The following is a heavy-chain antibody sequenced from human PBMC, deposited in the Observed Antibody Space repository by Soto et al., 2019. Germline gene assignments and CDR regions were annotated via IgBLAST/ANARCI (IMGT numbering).Heavy chain of an antibody. J-gene: IGHJ5*02. Sequence: SETLSLTCTVSGGSISSYYWSWIRQPPGKGLEWIGYIYYSGSTNYNPSLKSRVTISVDTSKNQFSLKLSSVTAADTAVYYCARGRRRYCSGGSCYSENWFDPWGQGTLVTVSS. D-gene: IGHD2-15*01. CDR2: IYYSGST. V-gene: IGHV4-59*01. CDR3: ARGRRRYCSGGSCYSENWFDP. CDR1: GGSISSYY.